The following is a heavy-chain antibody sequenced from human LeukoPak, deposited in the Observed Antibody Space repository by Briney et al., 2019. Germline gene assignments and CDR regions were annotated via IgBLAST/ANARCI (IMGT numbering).Heavy chain of an antibody. CDR3: AREGTSGTHLNWFDP. Sequence: PSETLSLTCTVSGGSISSYYWSWIRQPPGKGLEWIGHIYGSGSTNYNPSLKSRVTLSVDTSKNQFSLKLSSVTAADTAVYYCAREGTSGTHLNWFDPWGQGALVTVSS. J-gene: IGHJ5*02. CDR2: IYGSGST. V-gene: IGHV4-59*01. CDR1: GGSISSYY. D-gene: IGHD1-1*01.